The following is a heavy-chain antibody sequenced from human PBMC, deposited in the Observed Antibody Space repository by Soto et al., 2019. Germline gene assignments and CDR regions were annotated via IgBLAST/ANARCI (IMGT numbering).Heavy chain of an antibody. Sequence: QVQLQESGPGLVKPSGTLSLTCAVSGGSISSSNWWSWVRQPPGKGLEWIGEIYHSGSTNYNPSLKGRVTXXVXKXXNQFSLELSSVTAADTAVYYCARTSGDYYDCGMDVWGQGTTVTVSS. D-gene: IGHD4-17*01. CDR1: GGSISSSNW. CDR2: IYHSGST. V-gene: IGHV4-4*02. CDR3: ARTSGDYYDCGMDV. J-gene: IGHJ6*02.